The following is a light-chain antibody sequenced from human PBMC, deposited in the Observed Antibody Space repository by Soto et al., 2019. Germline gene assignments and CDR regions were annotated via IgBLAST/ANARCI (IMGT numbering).Light chain of an antibody. V-gene: IGLV1-47*01. CDR3: AAWDASLSALV. J-gene: IGLJ3*02. Sequence: QSVLTQPPSASGTPGQRVTISCSGSSSNIESNYVYWYQQLPGSAPNLLIYRNDQRPSGGPDRFSCSKSGTSAALAISGRRSEDEADYYCAAWDASLSALVFGGGTKLTVL. CDR1: SSNIESNY. CDR2: RND.